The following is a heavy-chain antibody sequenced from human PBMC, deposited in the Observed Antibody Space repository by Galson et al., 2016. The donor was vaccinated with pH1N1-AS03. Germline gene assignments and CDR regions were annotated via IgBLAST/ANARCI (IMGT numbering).Heavy chain of an antibody. CDR2: ISYAGGDK. CDR3: AREKINVGADYHGMDV. J-gene: IGHJ6*02. V-gene: IGHV3-30-3*01. D-gene: IGHD1-26*01. Sequence: SLRLSCAASGFTFSTHPMHWVRQAPGKGLEWVAAISYAGGDKFYADSVKVRFTIPRDNSKNTLYLQVNSLRAEDTAVYYRAREKINVGADYHGMDVWGQGTAVTVSS. CDR1: GFTFSTHP.